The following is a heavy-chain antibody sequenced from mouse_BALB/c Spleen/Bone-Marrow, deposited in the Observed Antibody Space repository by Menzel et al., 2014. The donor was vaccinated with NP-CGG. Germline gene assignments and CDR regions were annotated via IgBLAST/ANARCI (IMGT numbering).Heavy chain of an antibody. D-gene: IGHD1-2*01. CDR3: SRSFITTAYYAMDY. CDR2: IYPGRGTT. V-gene: IGHV1-55*01. Sequence: QVTLKECGAELVKPGASVKMSCKASGYTFTSYWINWVKQRPGQGLEWIGDIYPGRGTTNYNQKFKSKATLTLDTSSSTAYMQLSSLTSEDSAVYYCSRSFITTAYYAMDYWGQGTSVTVSP. J-gene: IGHJ4*01. CDR1: GYTFTSYW.